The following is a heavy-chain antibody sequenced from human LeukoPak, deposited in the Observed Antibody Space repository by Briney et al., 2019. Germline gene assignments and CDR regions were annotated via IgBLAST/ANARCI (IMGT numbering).Heavy chain of an antibody. CDR1: GYTFTSYD. V-gene: IGHV1-8*03. CDR3: ARGRRKYSSGWYGSFDY. CDR2: MNPNSGNT. Sequence: ASVKVSCKASGYTFTSYDINWVRQATGQGLEWMGWMNPNSGNTGYAQKFQGRVTITRNTSISTAYMELSSLRSEDTAVYYCARGRRKYSSGWYGSFDYWGQGTLVTVSS. J-gene: IGHJ4*02. D-gene: IGHD6-19*01.